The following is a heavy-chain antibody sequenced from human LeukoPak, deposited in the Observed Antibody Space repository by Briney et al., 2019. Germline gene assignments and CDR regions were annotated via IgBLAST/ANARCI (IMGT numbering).Heavy chain of an antibody. V-gene: IGHV4-59*01. CDR2: IYYSGST. CDR1: GRPISSYY. D-gene: IGHD3-10*01. J-gene: IGHJ4*02. CDR3: ARDNPLDGSGSHYFDY. Sequence: PSETLSLPCTVSGRPISSYYWSWIRQPPGKGLEWIGYIYYSGSTNYNPSLKSRVTISVDTSKNQFSLKLSSVTAADTAVYYCARDNPLDGSGSHYFDYWGQGTLVTVSS.